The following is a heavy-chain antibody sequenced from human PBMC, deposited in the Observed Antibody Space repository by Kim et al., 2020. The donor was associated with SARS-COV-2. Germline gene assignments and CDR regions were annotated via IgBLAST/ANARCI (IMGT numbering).Heavy chain of an antibody. CDR3: ARGAISDGEASDS. V-gene: IGHV3-11*05. CDR1: GFNFSGYY. CDR2: ISSSSTYT. Sequence: GGSLRLSCAASGFNFSGYYMSWVRQAPGKGLEWVSDISSSSTYTKYADSFKGRFTISRDNAKNLLYLEMNSLRAEDTALYYCARGAISDGEASDSWGKG. J-gene: IGHJ6*03. D-gene: IGHD4-17*01.